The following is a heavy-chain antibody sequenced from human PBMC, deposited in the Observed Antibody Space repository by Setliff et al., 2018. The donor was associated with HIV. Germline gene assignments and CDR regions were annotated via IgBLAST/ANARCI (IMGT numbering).Heavy chain of an antibody. CDR2: IYTSGRT. CDR1: GGSISSGGYY. Sequence: PSETLSLTCTVSGGSISSGGYYRSWIRQPAGKGLEWIGLIYTSGRTNYNPSLKSRVTISVDTSKNQFSLNLSSVTAADTAVYYGASLFHDTSAPWLYYFDHWGQGTLVTVSS. J-gene: IGHJ4*02. D-gene: IGHD3-22*01. V-gene: IGHV4-61*02. CDR3: ASLFHDTSAPWLYYFDH.